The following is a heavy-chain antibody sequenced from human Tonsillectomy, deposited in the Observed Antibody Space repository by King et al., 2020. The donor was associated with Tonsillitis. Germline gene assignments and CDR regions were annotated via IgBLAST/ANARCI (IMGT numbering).Heavy chain of an antibody. D-gene: IGHD4-17*01. Sequence: QLQESGPGLVKPSETLSLTCAVSGGSISSSPYYWGWIRQPPGKGLEWIGSFYYSGNTYYNPSLKSRVTISVDPSKNQFSLSLTSVTAADTAVYYCARDYGLNWGQGTLVTVSS. J-gene: IGHJ4*02. CDR3: ARDYGLN. V-gene: IGHV4-39*01. CDR1: GGSISSSPYY. CDR2: FYYSGNT.